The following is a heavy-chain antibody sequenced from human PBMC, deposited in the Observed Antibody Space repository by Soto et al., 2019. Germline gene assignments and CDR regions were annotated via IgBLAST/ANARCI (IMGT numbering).Heavy chain of an antibody. V-gene: IGHV1-18*01. J-gene: IGHJ4*02. Sequence: QVQLVQSGAEVKKPGASVKVSCKASGYTFTSYGISWVRQAPGQGLEWMGWISAYNGNTNYAQKLQGRVTMTTDTSTSTAYMELRSLRSDSTAVYYCARSGSQYYDSSGYYYPPDYWGQGTLVTVCS. CDR2: ISAYNGNT. CDR1: GYTFTSYG. D-gene: IGHD3-22*01. CDR3: ARSGSQYYDSSGYYYPPDY.